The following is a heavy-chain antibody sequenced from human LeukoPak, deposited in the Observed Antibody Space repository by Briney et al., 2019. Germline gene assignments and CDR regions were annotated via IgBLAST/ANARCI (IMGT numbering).Heavy chain of an antibody. CDR2: IKSKTDGGTT. CDR3: TTDYGDYVFNWFDP. CDR1: GFTFSNAW. J-gene: IGHJ5*02. Sequence: GGSLRLSCAASGFTFSNAWMSWVRQAPGKGLEWVGRIKSKTDGGTTDYAAPVKGRFTISRDDSKNTLYLQMNSLKTEDTAVYYCTTDYGDYVFNWFDPWGQGTLVTVSS. D-gene: IGHD4-17*01. V-gene: IGHV3-15*01.